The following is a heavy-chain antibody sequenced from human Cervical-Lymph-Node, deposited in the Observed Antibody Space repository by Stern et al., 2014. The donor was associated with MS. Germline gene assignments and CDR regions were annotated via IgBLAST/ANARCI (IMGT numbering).Heavy chain of an antibody. Sequence: VQLVESGAEVKKPGSSVRVSCKSSGDTFSTHAISWVRQAPGQGLERMGRNIPILDTTDYAQKFQGRLTIDADESTNTAYMELRSLTPDDTAVYYCAREKSDCSGGSCFSSLDYWGQGTLVTVSS. CDR2: NIPILDTT. V-gene: IGHV1-69*11. CDR3: AREKSDCSGGSCFSSLDY. J-gene: IGHJ4*02. CDR1: GDTFSTHA. D-gene: IGHD2-15*01.